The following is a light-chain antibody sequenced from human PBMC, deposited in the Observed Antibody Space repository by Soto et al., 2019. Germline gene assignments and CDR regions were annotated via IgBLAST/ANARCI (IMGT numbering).Light chain of an antibody. CDR1: QSVSSSY. CDR3: EQYGSSPVT. V-gene: IGKV3-20*01. Sequence: EILLTQSPGTLSLSPGERATLSCRASQSVSSSYLGWYQQKPGQAPRRLIYGASSRATGIPDRFSGSVSGTDFPLTISRLEPEDFAVYYCEQYGSSPVTFGQGTKLEIK. CDR2: GAS. J-gene: IGKJ2*01.